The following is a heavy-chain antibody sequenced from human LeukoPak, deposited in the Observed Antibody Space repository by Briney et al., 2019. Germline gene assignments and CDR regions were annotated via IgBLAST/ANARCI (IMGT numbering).Heavy chain of an antibody. CDR2: MYSSGST. CDR3: ARMNNWGRGWYFDL. Sequence: PSETLFLTCTVSGGSISSYYWSWIRQPPGKGLEWVGYMYSSGSTNYNASLKSRVTISIDTSKNQFSLKVSSLTAADTAVYYCARMNNWGRGWYFDLWGRGTLVTVSS. D-gene: IGHD7-27*01. V-gene: IGHV4-59*01. J-gene: IGHJ2*01. CDR1: GGSISSYY.